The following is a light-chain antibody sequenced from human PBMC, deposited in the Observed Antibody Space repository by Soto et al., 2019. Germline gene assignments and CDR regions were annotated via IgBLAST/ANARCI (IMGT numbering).Light chain of an antibody. CDR3: QQGYTSRWT. CDR1: QNIRSY. Sequence: DIQMTQSPTSLSASVGDRVTITCRASQNIRSYLNWYKKIPGKTPNLLIYATYNLQTGVPSRFSGSGNGKDFTLTINGLQPEDFATYYCQQGYTSRWTFGQGTKVDIK. J-gene: IGKJ1*01. V-gene: IGKV1-39*01. CDR2: ATY.